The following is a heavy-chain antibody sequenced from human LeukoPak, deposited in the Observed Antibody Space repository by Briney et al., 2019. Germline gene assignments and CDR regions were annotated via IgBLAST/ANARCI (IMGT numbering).Heavy chain of an antibody. CDR1: GHTFTGYY. J-gene: IGHJ1*01. D-gene: IGHD3-22*01. CDR2: INPNSGGT. V-gene: IGHV1-2*02. Sequence: ASVKVSCKASGHTFTGYYMHCVRQAPGQGLEWMGWINPNSGGTNYAQKFQGRVTMTRDTSISTAYMELSRLRSDDTAVYYCARDSYYDSSGYYSSEYFQHWGQRTLVTVSS. CDR3: ARDSYYDSSGYYSSEYFQH.